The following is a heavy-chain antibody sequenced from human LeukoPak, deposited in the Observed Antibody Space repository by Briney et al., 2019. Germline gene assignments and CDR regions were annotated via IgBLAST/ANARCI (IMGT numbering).Heavy chain of an antibody. D-gene: IGHD2-21*01. CDR2: SSSSDDGK. Sequence: GGSLRLSCTASGLSLNSYAMSWVRQVPGKGLEWVSASSSSDDGKWYAESVRGRFTIPRDTSKNTVYLQMNSLRVEDAGVYYCAKAPVTSCRGAFCYPFDYWGHGTLVTVSS. CDR3: AKAPVTSCRGAFCYPFDY. CDR1: GLSLNSYA. V-gene: IGHV3-23*01. J-gene: IGHJ4*01.